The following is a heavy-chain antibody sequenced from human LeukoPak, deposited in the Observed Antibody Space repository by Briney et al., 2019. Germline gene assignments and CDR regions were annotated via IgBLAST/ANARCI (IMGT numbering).Heavy chain of an antibody. CDR3: ARGRLPRRIGNWFDP. D-gene: IGHD2-15*01. Sequence: GGSLRLSCAASGFTFSSYWMSWVRQAPGKGLEWVANIKQDGSEKYYVDSVKGRFTISRDNAKNSLYLQMNSLRAEDTAVYYCARGRLPRRIGNWFDPWGQGTLVTVSS. J-gene: IGHJ5*02. CDR2: IKQDGSEK. V-gene: IGHV3-7*01. CDR1: GFTFSSYW.